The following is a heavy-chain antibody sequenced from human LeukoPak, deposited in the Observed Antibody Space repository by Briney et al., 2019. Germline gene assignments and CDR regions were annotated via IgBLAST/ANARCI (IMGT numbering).Heavy chain of an antibody. CDR2: IYYSGTT. CDR1: GYSISSGYD. Sequence: SETLSLTCTVSGYSISSGYDWGWIRQPPGKELEWIGYIYYSGTTKYNPSLKSRVTISVDTSKNQFSLRLSSVTAADTAVYYCARGRDSRGYQFMGFDSWGQGTLVTVSS. J-gene: IGHJ4*02. CDR3: ARGRDSRGYQFMGFDS. D-gene: IGHD3-22*01. V-gene: IGHV4-38-2*02.